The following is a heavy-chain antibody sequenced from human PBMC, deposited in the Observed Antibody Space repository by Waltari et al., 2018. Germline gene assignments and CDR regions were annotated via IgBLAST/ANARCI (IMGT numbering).Heavy chain of an antibody. CDR3: TTARFGDPGSFDY. CDR1: GDSLTEIA. Sequence: QVHLVQSGAAVKKPGASVEVSCKVSGDSLTEIALHWVRQAPGKGLEWMGGFDPEDSETVYAQKFQGRVTMTEDTSTDTAYLDLTSLRSDDTAVYYCTTARFGDPGSFDYWGQGALVTVSS. V-gene: IGHV1-24*01. D-gene: IGHD3-16*01. J-gene: IGHJ4*02. CDR2: FDPEDSET.